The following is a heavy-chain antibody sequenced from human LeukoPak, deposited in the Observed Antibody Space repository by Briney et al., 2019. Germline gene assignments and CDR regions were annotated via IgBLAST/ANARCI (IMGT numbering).Heavy chain of an antibody. CDR2: ISSSSSYI. CDR3: ARERGWGDYYGSGTFMRDY. D-gene: IGHD3-10*01. J-gene: IGHJ4*02. CDR1: GFTFSSYS. Sequence: GGSLRLSCAASGFTFSSYSMNWVRQAPGKGLDWVSSISSSSSYIYYADSVKGRFTISRDNAKNSLYLQMNSLRAEDTAVYYCARERGWGDYYGSGTFMRDYWGRGTLVTVSS. V-gene: IGHV3-21*01.